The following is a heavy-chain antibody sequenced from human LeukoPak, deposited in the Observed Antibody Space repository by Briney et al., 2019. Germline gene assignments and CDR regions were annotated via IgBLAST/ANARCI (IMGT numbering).Heavy chain of an antibody. D-gene: IGHD3-10*01. CDR1: GYTFTSYY. CDR2: INPSGGST. V-gene: IGHV1-46*01. Sequence: GASVKVSCKASGYTFTSYYMHWVRQAPGQGLEWMGIINPSGGSTSYAQKFQGRVTMTRDTSTSTVYMELSSLRSEDTAVYYCASSYGSGSNGYYYYGMDVWGQGTTVTVSS. J-gene: IGHJ6*02. CDR3: ASSYGSGSNGYYYYGMDV.